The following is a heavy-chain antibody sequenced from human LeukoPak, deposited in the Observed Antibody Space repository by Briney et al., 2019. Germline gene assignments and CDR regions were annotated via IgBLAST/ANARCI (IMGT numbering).Heavy chain of an antibody. V-gene: IGHV3-48*02. CDR2: ISSSSSSI. CDR1: GFIFNYYS. Sequence: GGSRRLSCAASGFIFNYYSMNWVRQAPGKGLEWVSYISSSSSSIYYADSVKGRFTISRDNAKNSLYLQMNSLRDEDTAVYYCTKESVTYLDYWGQGTPVTVSS. CDR3: TKESVTYLDY. D-gene: IGHD2-21*02. J-gene: IGHJ4*02.